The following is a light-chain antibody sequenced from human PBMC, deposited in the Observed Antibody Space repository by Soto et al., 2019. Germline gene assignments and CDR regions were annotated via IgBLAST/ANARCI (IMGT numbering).Light chain of an antibody. CDR3: QQYNNWPWT. CDR2: DAS. CDR1: QSVGTY. Sequence: EIVMTQSPATLSVSPGERATLSCRASQSVGTYLAWYQRKPGQAPRLYIYDASTRATGIPDRFSGSGSGTEFTLTISSLQSEDSAIYYCQQYNNWPWTFGQGTKVDIK. J-gene: IGKJ1*01. V-gene: IGKV3-15*01.